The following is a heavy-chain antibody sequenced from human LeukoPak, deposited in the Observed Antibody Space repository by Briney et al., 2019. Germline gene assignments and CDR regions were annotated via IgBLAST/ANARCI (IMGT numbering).Heavy chain of an antibody. V-gene: IGHV3-15*01. CDR2: IKSNSVGGTT. CDR3: ATEYHGSFNY. CDR1: RFTFSDAW. J-gene: IGHJ4*02. D-gene: IGHD1-26*01. Sequence: GGSLRLSCAGSRFTFSDAWMSWVRQAPGKGLEWVGRIKSNSVGGTTDYAAPVKGRFTISRDDSKNTLFLQMNSLITEDTAVYFCATEYHGSFNYWGQGTLVTASS.